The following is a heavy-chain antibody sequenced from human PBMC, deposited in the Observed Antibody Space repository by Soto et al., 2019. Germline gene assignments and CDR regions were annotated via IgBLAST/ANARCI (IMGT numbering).Heavy chain of an antibody. V-gene: IGHV4-31*03. CDR3: AASSSWAHNWFDP. J-gene: IGHJ5*02. CDR2: IYYSGST. CDR1: GGSISSGGYY. Sequence: QVQLQESGPGLVKPSQTLPLTCTVSGGSISSGGYYWSWIRQHPGKGLEWIGYIYYSGSTYYNPSLKSRVTISVDTSKNQFSLKLSSVTAADTAVYYCAASSSWAHNWFDPWGQGTLVTVSS. D-gene: IGHD6-13*01.